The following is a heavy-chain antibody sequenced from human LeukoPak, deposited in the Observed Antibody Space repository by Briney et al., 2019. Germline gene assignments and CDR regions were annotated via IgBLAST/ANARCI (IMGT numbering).Heavy chain of an antibody. CDR1: GGTFSSYA. J-gene: IGHJ4*02. Sequence: SVKVSCKASGGTFSSYAISWVRQAPGQGLEWMGGIIPIFGTANYAQKFQGRVTITADESTSTAYMELSSLRSEDTAVYYCARAHHYDFWSGYSYFDYWGQGTLVTVSS. D-gene: IGHD3-3*01. CDR3: ARAHHYDFWSGYSYFDY. CDR2: IIPIFGTA. V-gene: IGHV1-69*13.